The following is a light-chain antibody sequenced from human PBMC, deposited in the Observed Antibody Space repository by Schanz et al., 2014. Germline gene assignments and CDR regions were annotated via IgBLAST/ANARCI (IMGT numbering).Light chain of an antibody. CDR1: SSNIGSNY. J-gene: IGLJ3*02. CDR2: GNS. Sequence: QSVLTQPPSASGTPGQRVTISCSGSSSNIGSNYVYWYQQLPGTAPKLLIYGNSNRPSGVPDRFSGSKSGTSPSLAITGLQAEDEADYYCQSYDSSLSGSVFGGGTKLTVL. V-gene: IGLV1-40*01. CDR3: QSYDSSLSGSV.